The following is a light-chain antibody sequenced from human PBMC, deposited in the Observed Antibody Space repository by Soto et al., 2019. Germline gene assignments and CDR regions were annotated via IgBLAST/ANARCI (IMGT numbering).Light chain of an antibody. CDR1: QSISSW. V-gene: IGKV1-5*01. CDR3: QQYDNYKPLT. Sequence: DIQMTQSPSTLSASVGDRVTITCRASQSISSWLAWYQQKPGKAPKLLIFDASSLESGTPSRFSGRRSGTQFTLTINGLQPDDFATYYCQQYDNYKPLTFGAGTKVDIK. J-gene: IGKJ4*01. CDR2: DAS.